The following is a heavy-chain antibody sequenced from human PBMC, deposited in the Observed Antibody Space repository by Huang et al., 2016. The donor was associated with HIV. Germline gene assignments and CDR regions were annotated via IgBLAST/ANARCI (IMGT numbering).Heavy chain of an antibody. D-gene: IGHD4-17*01. Sequence: QVQLVQSEAEVKTPGSSVKVSCKASGGTFSKYAISWVRQAPGQGLEWMGGIIPMCGTPNYARKFQGRFTITAEDATSTTYVEVSSLRSEYTALYYCARGQLGSYGDYDVLYWGQGTLVTVSS. CDR2: IIPMCGTP. CDR3: ARGQLGSYGDYDVLY. CDR1: GGTFSKYA. V-gene: IGHV1-69*13. J-gene: IGHJ4*02.